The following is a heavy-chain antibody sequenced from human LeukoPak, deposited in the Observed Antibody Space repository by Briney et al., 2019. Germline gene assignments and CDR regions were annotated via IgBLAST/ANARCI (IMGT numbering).Heavy chain of an antibody. CDR2: IWYDGSNK. D-gene: IGHD3-9*01. Sequence: TGGSLRLSCAASGFTFSSYGMHWVRQAPGKGLEWVAVIWYDGSNKYYADSVKGRFTISRDNSKNTLYLQMNSLRAEDTAVYYCARGELRCFDWTDYWGQGTLVTVSS. V-gene: IGHV3-33*01. J-gene: IGHJ4*02. CDR3: ARGELRCFDWTDY. CDR1: GFTFSSYG.